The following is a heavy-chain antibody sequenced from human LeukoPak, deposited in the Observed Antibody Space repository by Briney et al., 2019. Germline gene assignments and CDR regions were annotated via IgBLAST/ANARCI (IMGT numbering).Heavy chain of an antibody. CDR1: GFTFSSYA. V-gene: IGHV3-30-3*01. D-gene: IGHD6-19*01. CDR3: ARDQRSSGWLKTHYFDY. CDR2: ISYDGSNK. J-gene: IGHJ4*02. Sequence: GGSLRLSCAASGFTFSSYAMHWVRQAPGKGLEWVAVISYDGSNKYYADSVKGRFTISRDNSKNTPYLQMNSLRAEDTAVYYCARDQRSSGWLKTHYFDYWGQGTLVTVSS.